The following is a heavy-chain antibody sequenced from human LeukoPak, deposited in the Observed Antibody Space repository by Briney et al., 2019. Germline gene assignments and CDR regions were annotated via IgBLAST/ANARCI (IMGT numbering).Heavy chain of an antibody. V-gene: IGHV3-30*02. Sequence: TGGSLRLSCAASGFTFSSYGMHWVRQAPGKGLEWVAFIRYDGSNKYYADSVKGRFTISRDNSKNTLYLQMNSLRAEDTAVYYCAKSQRNCDILTGSDYWGQGTLVTVSS. J-gene: IGHJ4*02. CDR3: AKSQRNCDILTGSDY. CDR1: GFTFSSYG. CDR2: IRYDGSNK. D-gene: IGHD3-9*01.